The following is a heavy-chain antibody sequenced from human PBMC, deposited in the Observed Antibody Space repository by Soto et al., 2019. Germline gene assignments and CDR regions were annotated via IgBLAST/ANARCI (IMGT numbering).Heavy chain of an antibody. D-gene: IGHD2-2*02. V-gene: IGHV5-51*01. Sequence: GESLKISCKGSGYSFTSYWIGWVRQMPGKGLEWMGIIYPGDSDTRYSPSFQGQVTISADKSISTAYLQWSSLKASDTAMYYCARRPYCSSTSCYTTFDYWVQGTLVTVSS. J-gene: IGHJ4*02. CDR2: IYPGDSDT. CDR3: ARRPYCSSTSCYTTFDY. CDR1: GYSFTSYW.